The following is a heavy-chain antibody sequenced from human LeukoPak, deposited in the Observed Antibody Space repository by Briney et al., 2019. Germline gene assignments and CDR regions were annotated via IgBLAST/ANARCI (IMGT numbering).Heavy chain of an antibody. V-gene: IGHV3-20*04. CDR3: ARANYSPYYFDY. D-gene: IGHD4-11*01. CDR2: INWHGGST. CDR1: GFTFEDYG. Sequence: PGGSLRLSCVASGFTFEDYGMSWVRQSAGKGLEWVSSINWHGGSTHYAESVKGRSTISRDNAKNSLFLQMNSLRAEDTALYYCARANYSPYYFDYWGQGTLVTVSS. J-gene: IGHJ4*02.